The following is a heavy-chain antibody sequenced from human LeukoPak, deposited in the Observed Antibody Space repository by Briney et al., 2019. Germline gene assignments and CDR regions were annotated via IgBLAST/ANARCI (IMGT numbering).Heavy chain of an antibody. CDR2: IKRNGDFT. Sequence: RTGGSLRLSCEVSGFTMDYYGLNWVRQSPTKGLEWVCGIKRNGDFTYVADSVKGRFTISRDSAKNTLYLQMNSLRAEDTALYYCARDRREGDFWSGFHHYFDVWGRGTVVTVSP. D-gene: IGHD3-3*01. J-gene: IGHJ4*02. CDR3: ARDRREGDFWSGFHHYFDV. V-gene: IGHV3-20*04. CDR1: GFTMDYYG.